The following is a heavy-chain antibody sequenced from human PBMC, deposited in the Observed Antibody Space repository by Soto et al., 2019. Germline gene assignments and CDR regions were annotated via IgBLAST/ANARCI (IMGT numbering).Heavy chain of an antibody. CDR3: ARADDSSWYDYYYYGMDV. CDR2: INHSGST. CDR1: GGSFSGYY. J-gene: IGHJ6*02. Sequence: SETLSLTCAVYGGSFSGYYWSWIRQPPGKGLEWIGEINHSGSTNYNPSLKSRVTISVDKSKNQFSLKLSSVTAADTAVYYCARADDSSWYDYYYYGMDVWGQGTTVTVSS. V-gene: IGHV4-34*01. D-gene: IGHD6-13*01.